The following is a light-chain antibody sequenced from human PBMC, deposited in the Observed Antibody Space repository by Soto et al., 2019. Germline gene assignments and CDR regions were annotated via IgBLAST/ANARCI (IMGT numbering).Light chain of an antibody. V-gene: IGKV3-15*01. Sequence: EIVMTQSPATLSVSPGERATLSCRASQSVSSNLAWYQQKPGQAPRLLIYGASTRATGIPARFSGSGSGTEFTLTISSRQSEDFAVYYCQQYNNWPPADIFTFGPGTKVDIK. CDR3: QQYNNWPPADIFT. J-gene: IGKJ3*01. CDR2: GAS. CDR1: QSVSSN.